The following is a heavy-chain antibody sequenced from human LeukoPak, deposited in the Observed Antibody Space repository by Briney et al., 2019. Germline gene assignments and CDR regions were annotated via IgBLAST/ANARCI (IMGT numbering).Heavy chain of an antibody. CDR2: IYYSGNT. D-gene: IGHD5-18*01. V-gene: IGHV4-39*01. J-gene: IGHJ4*02. CDR3: SRLQYTYGSEFDH. CDR1: GDSLSTTAYY. Sequence: SETLSVTCSVSGDSLSTTAYYWAWIRQPPGKGLEWIGNIYYSGNTFHSPSLRSRVTISVDTSKNQFSLKLASVTAADTAVYYCSRLQYTYGSEFDHWGQGTLVTVSS.